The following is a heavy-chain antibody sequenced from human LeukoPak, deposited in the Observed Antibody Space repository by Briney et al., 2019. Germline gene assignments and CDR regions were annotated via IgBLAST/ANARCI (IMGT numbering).Heavy chain of an antibody. CDR3: ARGCSSASCSAG. Sequence: ASVKVSCKASGYSFTSYGISWVRQAPGQGLEWMGWISAYNGNTNYAQKFQGRVTMTTVTSTSTAYMELTSLRSDDTAVYYCARGCSSASCSAGWRQGSLVTAYS. V-gene: IGHV1-18*01. CDR1: GYSFTSYG. D-gene: IGHD2-2*01. J-gene: IGHJ4*02. CDR2: ISAYNGNT.